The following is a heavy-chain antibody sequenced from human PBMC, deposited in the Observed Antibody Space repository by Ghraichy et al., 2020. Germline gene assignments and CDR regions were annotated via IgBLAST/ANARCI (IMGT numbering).Heavy chain of an antibody. CDR1: GGSVSDSNYY. J-gene: IGHJ4*02. CDR3: ARLRGYCSAGSCYSYGAGDY. Sequence: SQTLCLTCTVSGGSVSDSNYYWGWIRQPPGKGLEWIGSIYYTGDPYYNPSLQSRVTISVDTSKNQFSLMLKSLTAADTAVYYCARLRGYCSAGSCYSYGAGDYWGQGTLVPVSS. V-gene: IGHV4-39*07. CDR2: IYYTGDP. D-gene: IGHD2-15*01.